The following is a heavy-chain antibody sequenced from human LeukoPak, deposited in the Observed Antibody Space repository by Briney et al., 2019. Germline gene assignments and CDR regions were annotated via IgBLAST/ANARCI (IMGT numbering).Heavy chain of an antibody. CDR1: GGSISIGGYS. Sequence: SETLSLTCAVSGGSISIGGYSWSWIRQPPGKGLEWIGYIYHSGSTYYNPSLKSRVTISVDRSKNQFSLKLSSVTAADTAVYYCARGRYSGYDYVDYWGQGTLVTVSS. J-gene: IGHJ4*02. CDR3: ARGRYSGYDYVDY. D-gene: IGHD5-12*01. V-gene: IGHV4-30-2*01. CDR2: IYHSGST.